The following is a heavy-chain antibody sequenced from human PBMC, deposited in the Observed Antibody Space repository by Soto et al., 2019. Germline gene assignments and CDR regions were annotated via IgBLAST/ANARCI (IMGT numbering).Heavy chain of an antibody. D-gene: IGHD6-19*01. V-gene: IGHV3-33*01. CDR3: ARGSSSGWYIAESFQH. Sequence: QVQLVESGGGVVQPGRSLRLSCAASGFTFSSYGMHWVRQAPGKGLEWVAVIWYDGSNKYYADSVKGRFTISRDNSKNTWYLQMNSLRAEDTAVYYWARGSSSGWYIAESFQHWGQGTLVTVSS. J-gene: IGHJ1*01. CDR2: IWYDGSNK. CDR1: GFTFSSYG.